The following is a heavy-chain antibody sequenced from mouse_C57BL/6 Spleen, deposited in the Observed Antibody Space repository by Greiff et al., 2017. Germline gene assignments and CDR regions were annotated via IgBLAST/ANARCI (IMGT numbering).Heavy chain of an antibody. Sequence: EVQVVESGGDLVKPGGSLKLSCAASGFTFSSYGMSWVRQTPDKRLEWVATISSGGSYTYYPDSVKGRFTISRDNAKNTLYLQMSSLKSEDTAMYYCARHEDGYYPFAYWGQGTLVTVSA. CDR1: GFTFSSYG. D-gene: IGHD2-3*01. V-gene: IGHV5-6*01. CDR2: ISSGGSYT. J-gene: IGHJ3*01. CDR3: ARHEDGYYPFAY.